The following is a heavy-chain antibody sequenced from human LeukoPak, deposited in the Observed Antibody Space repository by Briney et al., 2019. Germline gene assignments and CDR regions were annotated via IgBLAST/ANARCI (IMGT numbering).Heavy chain of an antibody. J-gene: IGHJ6*03. CDR2: IYTSGST. D-gene: IGHD3-3*01. CDR1: GGSISSYY. Sequence: SETLSLTCTVSGGSISSYYWSWIRQPPGKGLERIGYIYTSGSTNYNPSLKSRVTISVDTSKNQFSLKLSSVTAADTAVYYCARHGTYYDFWSGPYYYYYYMDVWGKGTTVTVSS. V-gene: IGHV4-4*09. CDR3: ARHGTYYDFWSGPYYYYYYMDV.